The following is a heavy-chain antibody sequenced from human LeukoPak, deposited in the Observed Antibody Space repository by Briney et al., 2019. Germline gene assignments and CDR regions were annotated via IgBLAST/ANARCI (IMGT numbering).Heavy chain of an antibody. J-gene: IGHJ4*02. CDR2: ISSGSSYI. CDR1: GFTFSSYS. CDR3: ARGSAATGFDY. D-gene: IGHD6-13*01. V-gene: IGHV3-21*01. Sequence: GSLRLSCAASGFTFSSYSINWVRQAPGKGLEWVSSISSGSSYIYYTDSLKGRFTISRDNAKNSLYLQMNSLRAEDTAVYYCARGSAATGFDYWGQGSLVTVSS.